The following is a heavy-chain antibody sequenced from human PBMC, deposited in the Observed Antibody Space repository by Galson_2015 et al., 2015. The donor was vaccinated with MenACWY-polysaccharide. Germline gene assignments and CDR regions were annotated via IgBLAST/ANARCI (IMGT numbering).Heavy chain of an antibody. Sequence: SLRLSCAASGFTFSSYSMNWVRQAPGKGLEWVSYISSSSSTIYYADSVKGRFTISRDNAKNSLYLQMNSLRAEDTAVYYCARDDYALWFGEPGRHEPKDAFDIWGQGTMVTVSS. D-gene: IGHD3-10*01. CDR3: ARDDYALWFGEPGRHEPKDAFDI. CDR2: ISSSSSTI. CDR1: GFTFSSYS. V-gene: IGHV3-48*01. J-gene: IGHJ3*02.